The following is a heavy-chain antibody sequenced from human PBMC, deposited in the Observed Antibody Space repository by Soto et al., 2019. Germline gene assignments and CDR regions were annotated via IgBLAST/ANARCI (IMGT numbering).Heavy chain of an antibody. Sequence: DGALQAPGKGLEWMGGFDPEDGETIYAQKFQGRVTMTEDTSTDTAYMELSSLRSEDTAVYYCATGVWFGELLDIWGQGTMVSVSS. CDR2: FDPEDGET. CDR3: ATGVWFGELLDI. D-gene: IGHD3-10*01. V-gene: IGHV1-24*01. J-gene: IGHJ3*02.